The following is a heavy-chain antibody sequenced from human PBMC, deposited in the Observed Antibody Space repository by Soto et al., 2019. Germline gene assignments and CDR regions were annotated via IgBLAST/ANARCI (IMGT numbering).Heavy chain of an antibody. J-gene: IGHJ6*02. CDR3: ARDRSTHPCTNGVCYTGYYYYGMDV. D-gene: IGHD2-8*01. CDR1: GYTFTSYA. Sequence: GASVKVSCKASGYTFTSYAMNWVRQAPGQGLEWMGWINTNTGNPTYAQGFTGRFVFSLDTSVSTAYLQICSLKAEDTAVYYCARDRSTHPCTNGVCYTGYYYYGMDVWGQGTTVTVSS. V-gene: IGHV7-4-1*01. CDR2: INTNTGNP.